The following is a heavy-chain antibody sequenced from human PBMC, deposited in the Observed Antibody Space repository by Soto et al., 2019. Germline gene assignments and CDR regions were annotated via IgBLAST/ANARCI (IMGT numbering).Heavy chain of an antibody. CDR1: GGTFSGYA. V-gene: IGHV1-69*13. CDR2: IIPIFGTA. J-gene: IGHJ6*02. D-gene: IGHD3-3*01. Sequence: SVKVSCKASGGTFSGYAICWVRQAPGQGLEWMGGIIPIFGTANYAQKFQGRVTITADESTSTAYMELSSLRSEDTAVYYCARERYYDFWSGYYTGMKRDYYYYGMDVWGQGTTVTVSS. CDR3: ARERYYDFWSGYYTGMKRDYYYYGMDV.